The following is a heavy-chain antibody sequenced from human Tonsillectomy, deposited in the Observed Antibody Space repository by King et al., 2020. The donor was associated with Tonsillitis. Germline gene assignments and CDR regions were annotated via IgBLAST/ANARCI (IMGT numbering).Heavy chain of an antibody. CDR2: IYYSGST. CDR1: GGSISSYY. V-gene: IGHV4-59*01. D-gene: IGHD3-22*01. J-gene: IGHJ3*02. Sequence: QLQLQESGPGLVKPSETLSLTCTVSGGSISSYYWSWIRQPPGKGLEWIGYIYYSGSTNYNPSLKSRVTISVDTSKNQFSLKLSSVTAADTAVYYCARGNTYYYDSSGYSRAFYIWGQGTMVTVSS. CDR3: ARGNTYYYDSSGYSRAFYI.